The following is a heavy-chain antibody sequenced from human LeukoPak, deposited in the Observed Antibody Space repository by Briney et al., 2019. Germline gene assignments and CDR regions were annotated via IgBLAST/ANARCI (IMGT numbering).Heavy chain of an antibody. Sequence: GRSLRLSCAASGFTFDDYAMHWVRQAPGKGLEWVSGISWNSGSIGYADSVKGRFTISRDNAKNSLYLQMNSLRAEDTALYYCAKSRIRFGELNINWFDPWGQGTLVTVSS. D-gene: IGHD3-10*01. V-gene: IGHV3-9*01. J-gene: IGHJ5*02. CDR2: ISWNSGSI. CDR1: GFTFDDYA. CDR3: AKSRIRFGELNINWFDP.